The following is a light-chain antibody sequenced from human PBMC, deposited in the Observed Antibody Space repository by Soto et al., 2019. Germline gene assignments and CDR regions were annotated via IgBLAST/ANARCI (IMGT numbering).Light chain of an antibody. CDR1: QSISSW. CDR3: QQRSNWPPIT. V-gene: IGKV1-5*01. Sequence: DIQMTQSPSTLSASPGERVTITCRASQSISSWLAWYQQQQGRAPRLLIYDASSLETGVPSTFSGSGDGTEFTLPISSLQPDDFSVYYCQQRSNWPPITFGQGTRLEIK. CDR2: DAS. J-gene: IGKJ5*01.